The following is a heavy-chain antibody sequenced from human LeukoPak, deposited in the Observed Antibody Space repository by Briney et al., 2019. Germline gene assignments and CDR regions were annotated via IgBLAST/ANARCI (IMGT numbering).Heavy chain of an antibody. CDR3: ARDHFGPGIAAAGTLDYFDY. Sequence: ASVKVSCKASGYTFTSYDINWVRQATGQGLEWMGWMNPNSGNTGYAQKFQGRVTMTRNTSISTAYMELSSLRSEDTAVYYCARDHFGPGIAAAGTLDYFDYWGQGTLVTVSS. D-gene: IGHD6-13*01. J-gene: IGHJ4*02. CDR1: GYTFTSYD. V-gene: IGHV1-8*01. CDR2: MNPNSGNT.